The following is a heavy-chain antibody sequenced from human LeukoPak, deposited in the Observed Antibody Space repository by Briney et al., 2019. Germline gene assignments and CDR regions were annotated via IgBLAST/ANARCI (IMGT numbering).Heavy chain of an antibody. J-gene: IGHJ4*02. V-gene: IGHV6-1*01. Sequence: SQTLSLTCAISGDGVSSNSAAWNWIRQSPSGGLEWLGRTYYRSKWYNDYAVSVKSRITINPDTSKNQFSLQLNSVTPEDTAVYYCAREENQDYYFDYWGQGTLVTVSS. CDR2: TYYRSKWYN. CDR3: AREENQDYYFDY. CDR1: GDGVSSNSAA.